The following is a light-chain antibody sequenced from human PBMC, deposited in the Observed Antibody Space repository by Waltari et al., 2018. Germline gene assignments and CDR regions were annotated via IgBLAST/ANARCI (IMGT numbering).Light chain of an antibody. CDR2: KDT. V-gene: IGLV3-25*03. CDR3: QSADTNNIVV. CDR1: ALPKQY. J-gene: IGLJ2*01. Sequence: SYELTQPPSVSVTPGQTARIPCSGDALPKQYAYWYQKKPGQATVQVIYKDTERPSGIPVRFSGSVSGTTVTLIISGVQAEDEADYYCQSADTNNIVVFGGGTKLTV.